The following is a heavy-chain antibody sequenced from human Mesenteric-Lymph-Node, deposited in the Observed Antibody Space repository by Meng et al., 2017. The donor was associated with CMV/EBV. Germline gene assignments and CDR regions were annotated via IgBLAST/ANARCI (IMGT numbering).Heavy chain of an antibody. D-gene: IGHD3-3*01. V-gene: IGHV3-53*01. CDR3: ARGPNFWSGYYPSN. Sequence: GESLKISCAASGFIVSNNYMIWIRQAPGKGLEWVSVIYTGGDTYYADSVKGRFTISRDNSKNTLYLQMNSLRAEDTAVYYCARGPNFWSGYYPSNWGQGTLVTVSS. J-gene: IGHJ4*02. CDR1: GFIVSNNY. CDR2: IYTGGDT.